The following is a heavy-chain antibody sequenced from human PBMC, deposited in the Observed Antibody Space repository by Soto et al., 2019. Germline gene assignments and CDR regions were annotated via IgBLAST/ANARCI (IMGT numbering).Heavy chain of an antibody. V-gene: IGHV3-30-3*01. CDR3: ARVNYYDSSGLLAAFDI. J-gene: IGHJ3*02. CDR2: ISYDGSNK. CDR1: GFTFSSYA. D-gene: IGHD3-22*01. Sequence: VGSLRLSCAASGFTFSSYAMHWVRQAPGKGLEWVAVISYDGSNKYYADSVKGRFTISRDNSKNTLYLQMNSLRAEDTAVYYCARVNYYDSSGLLAAFDIWGQGTMVTVSS.